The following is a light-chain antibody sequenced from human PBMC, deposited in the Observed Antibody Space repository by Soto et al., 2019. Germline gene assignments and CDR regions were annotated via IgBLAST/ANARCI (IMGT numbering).Light chain of an antibody. CDR2: DAS. V-gene: IGKV3-11*01. Sequence: EIVLTQSPATLSLSPGERAALSCRASQGVGLFLAWYQQKPGQAPRLLIYDASNRATGIPARFSGSGSVTDFSLAIDNLDTEDFAVSYCQQRGGWPLNFGGGTKVEIK. CDR1: QGVGLF. J-gene: IGKJ4*01. CDR3: QQRGGWPLN.